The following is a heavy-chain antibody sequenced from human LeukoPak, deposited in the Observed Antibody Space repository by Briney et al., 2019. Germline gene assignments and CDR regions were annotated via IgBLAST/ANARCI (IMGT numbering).Heavy chain of an antibody. CDR1: GGSFSGYY. CDR2: INHSGST. V-gene: IGHV4-34*01. Sequence: PSETLSLTRAVYGGSFSGYYWSWIRQPPGKGLEWIGEINHSGSTNYNPSLKGRVTISVDTSKNQFSLKLSSVTAADTAVYYCARDGLRHFDWLLSSYLDYWGQGTLVTVSS. CDR3: ARDGLRHFDWLLSSYLDY. D-gene: IGHD3-9*01. J-gene: IGHJ4*02.